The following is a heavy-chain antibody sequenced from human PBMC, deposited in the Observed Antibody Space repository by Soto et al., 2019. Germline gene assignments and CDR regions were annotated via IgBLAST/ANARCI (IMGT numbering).Heavy chain of an antibody. J-gene: IGHJ2*01. CDR2: IYSGGTT. CDR1: GFTVSSYY. V-gene: IGHV3-53*01. D-gene: IGHD2-21*02. CDR3: ARTGSCGGDCWYFDL. Sequence: EVQLVESGGGLIQPGGSLRLSCAASGFTVSSYYMSWVRQAPGKGLEWVPVIYSGGTTYYADSVKGQFTISRDNSYNTVDLQMNGLRAEDTTVFYCARTGSCGGDCWYFDLWGRGTMVTVSS.